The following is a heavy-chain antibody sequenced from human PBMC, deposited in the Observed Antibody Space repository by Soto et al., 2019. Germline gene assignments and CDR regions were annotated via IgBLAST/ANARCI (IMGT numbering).Heavy chain of an antibody. D-gene: IGHD1-1*01. J-gene: IGHJ6*02. V-gene: IGHV1-18*04. Sequence: VASVKVSCKASGYTFTSYGISWVRQAPGQGLEWMGWISAYNGNTNYAQKLQGRVTMTTDTSTSTAYMELRSLRSDDTAVYYCARIHGNWNYYYYYGMDVWGQGTTVTVSS. CDR2: ISAYNGNT. CDR3: ARIHGNWNYYYYYGMDV. CDR1: GYTFTSYG.